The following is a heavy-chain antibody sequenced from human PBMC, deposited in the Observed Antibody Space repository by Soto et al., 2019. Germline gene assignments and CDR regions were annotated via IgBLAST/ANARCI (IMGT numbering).Heavy chain of an antibody. D-gene: IGHD2-15*01. V-gene: IGHV3-30-3*01. CDR2: ISYDGSNK. Sequence: GGSLRLSCAGSGFSFSSYGMHWVRQAPGKGLEWVAVISYDGSNKYYADSVKGRFTISRDNSKNTLYLQMNSLRAEDTGVYYCARDAFCSGGSCKYYYYGMHVWGPGTTVTV. J-gene: IGHJ6*02. CDR3: ARDAFCSGGSCKYYYYGMHV. CDR1: GFSFSSYG.